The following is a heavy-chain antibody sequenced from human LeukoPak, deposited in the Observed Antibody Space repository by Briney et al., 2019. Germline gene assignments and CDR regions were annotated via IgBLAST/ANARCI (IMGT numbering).Heavy chain of an antibody. CDR1: GGSLSSYY. Sequence: SETLSLTCTVSGGSLSSYYWSWIRQPPGKGLEWIGYLHYSGSTKYGPSLKSRVTISVDASKNQFSLKLSSVTAADTAVYYCARERGYSFGYGVDYWGQGTLVTVSS. D-gene: IGHD5-18*01. CDR3: ARERGYSFGYGVDY. V-gene: IGHV4-59*01. J-gene: IGHJ4*02. CDR2: LHYSGST.